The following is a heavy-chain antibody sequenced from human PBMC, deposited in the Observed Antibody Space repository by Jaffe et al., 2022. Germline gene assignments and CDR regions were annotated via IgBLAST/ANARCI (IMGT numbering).Heavy chain of an antibody. CDR3: ARIPHTAMATGYFDY. CDR1: GFSLSTSGMC. Sequence: QVTLRESGPALVKPTQTLTLTCTFSGFSLSTSGMCVSWIRQPPGKALEWLALIDWDDDKYYSTSLKTRLTISKDTSKNQVVLTMTNMDPVDTATYYCARIPHTAMATGYFDYWGQGTLVTVSS. V-gene: IGHV2-70*01. CDR2: IDWDDDK. J-gene: IGHJ4*02. D-gene: IGHD5-18*01.